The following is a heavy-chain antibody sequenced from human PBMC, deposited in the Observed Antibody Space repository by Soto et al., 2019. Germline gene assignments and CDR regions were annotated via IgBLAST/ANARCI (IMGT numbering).Heavy chain of an antibody. CDR1: GYTFTSYG. D-gene: IGHD1-26*01. CDR3: ARDTIPSRYSGSYYVD. J-gene: IGHJ4*02. CDR2: ISAYNGNT. Sequence: ASVKVSCKASGYTFTSYGISWVRQAPGQGLEWMGWISAYNGNTNYAQKLQGRVTMTTDTSTSTAYMELRSLRSDDTAVYYCARDTIPSRYSGSYYVDWGQGTLVTVSS. V-gene: IGHV1-18*01.